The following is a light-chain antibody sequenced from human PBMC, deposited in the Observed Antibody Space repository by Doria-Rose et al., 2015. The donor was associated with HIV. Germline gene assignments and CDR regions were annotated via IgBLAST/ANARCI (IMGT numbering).Light chain of an antibody. Sequence: TQSPGTLSLSPGVRATLSCRASQRVKSSYLAWYQHKPGQAPRLLIYDAATRATGIPDRFSRSGSGTDFPLTISRLEPEDVAVYYCQQYGTSRGTFGQGTRLEIK. CDR3: QQYGTSRGT. J-gene: IGKJ5*01. V-gene: IGKV3-20*01. CDR1: QRVKSSY. CDR2: DAA.